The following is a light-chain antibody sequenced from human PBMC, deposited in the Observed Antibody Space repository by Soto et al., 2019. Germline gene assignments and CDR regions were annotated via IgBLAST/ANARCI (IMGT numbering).Light chain of an antibody. CDR2: DAS. Sequence: EIVMTQSPATLSVSPGERATLSCRASQSISSKLAWYQQKPGQAPRLLIYDASHRATGIPVRFSGSGSDSDFTLTISSLEPEDFAVYYCQQRSYPITCGQGTRLEI. CDR1: QSISSK. V-gene: IGKV3-11*01. J-gene: IGKJ5*01. CDR3: QQRSYPIT.